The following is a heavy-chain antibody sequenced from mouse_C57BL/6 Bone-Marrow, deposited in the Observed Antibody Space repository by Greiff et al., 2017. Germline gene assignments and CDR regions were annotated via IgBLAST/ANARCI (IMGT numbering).Heavy chain of an antibody. CDR3: ARPYYSNYWYFDV. V-gene: IGHV1-55*01. CDR2: IYPGSGST. D-gene: IGHD2-5*01. J-gene: IGHJ1*03. CDR1: GYTFTSYW. Sequence: QVQLQQSGAELVKPGASVKMSCKASGYTFTSYWITWVKQRPGQGLEWIGDIYPGSGSTNYNEKFKGKATLTVDTSSSTAYMQLSSLTSEDSAVYDCARPYYSNYWYFDVWGTGTTVTVSS.